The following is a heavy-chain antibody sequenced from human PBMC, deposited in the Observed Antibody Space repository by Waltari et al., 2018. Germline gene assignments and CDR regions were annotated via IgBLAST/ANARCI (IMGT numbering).Heavy chain of an antibody. J-gene: IGHJ6*02. Sequence: EVQLVESGGGLVQPGGSLRISCAPSGFTLHSHGMSWVRQAPGKGLEWVANINQDGSAKFYLDSVRGRFTVSRDNTQSSLFLQMNSLTAEDTAVYYCTRRFFNYYWYGMDVWGQGTTVAVSS. D-gene: IGHD3-3*01. V-gene: IGHV3-7*03. CDR3: TRRFFNYYWYGMDV. CDR2: INQDGSAK. CDR1: GFTLHSHG.